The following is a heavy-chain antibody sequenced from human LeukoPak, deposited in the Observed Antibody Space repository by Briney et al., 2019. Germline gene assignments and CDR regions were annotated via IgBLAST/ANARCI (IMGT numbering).Heavy chain of an antibody. CDR1: GGSISSSSYY. CDR3: AGLSNSRGAFDI. CDR2: IYYSGST. V-gene: IGHV4-39*07. Sequence: SETLSLTCTVSGGSISSSSYYWGWIRQPPGKGLEWIGSIYYSGSTYYNPSLKSRVTISVDTSKNQFSLKLSSVTAADTAVYYCAGLSNSRGAFDIWGQGTMVTVSS. D-gene: IGHD4-23*01. J-gene: IGHJ3*02.